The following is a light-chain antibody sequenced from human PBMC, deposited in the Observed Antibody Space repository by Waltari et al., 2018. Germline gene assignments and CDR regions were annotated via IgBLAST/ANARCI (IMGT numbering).Light chain of an antibody. CDR2: VNSDGGH. V-gene: IGLV4-69*01. J-gene: IGLJ3*02. Sequence: QLVLTQSPSASASLGASVKLTCTLSSGHSSNIIAWHQQQPEQGPRYLMKVNSDGGHSKGDEIPDRFSGSSSGAERYLTISSLQSEDEADYYCQTGGHGTWVFGGGTKLTVL. CDR1: SGHSSNI. CDR3: QTGGHGTWV.